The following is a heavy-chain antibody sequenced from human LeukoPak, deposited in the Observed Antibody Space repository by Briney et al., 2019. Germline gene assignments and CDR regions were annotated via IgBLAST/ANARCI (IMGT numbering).Heavy chain of an antibody. CDR1: GFTFSSYE. CDR2: ISSSGSTI. CDR3: ARESPQLSSFDY. J-gene: IGHJ4*02. Sequence: GGSLRLSCAASGFTFSSYEMNWVRQAPGKGLEWVSYISSSGSTIYYADSVKGRFTISRDNAKNSLYLQMTSLRAEDTAVYYCARESPQLSSFDYWGQGTLVTVSS. D-gene: IGHD2-2*01. V-gene: IGHV3-48*03.